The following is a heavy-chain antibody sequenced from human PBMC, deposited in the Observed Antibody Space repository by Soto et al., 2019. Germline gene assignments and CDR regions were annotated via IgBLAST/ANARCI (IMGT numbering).Heavy chain of an antibody. CDR1: GDSVSSNSAA. Sequence: SQTLSLTCAISGDSVSSNSAAWNWIRQSPSRGLEWLGRTYYRSKWYNDYAVSVKSRITINPDTSRNQISLQLTSVTAADTAVYYCARINGGSPDFWGQGTLVTVSS. CDR3: ARINGGSPDF. D-gene: IGHD2-15*01. V-gene: IGHV6-1*01. CDR2: TYYRSKWYN. J-gene: IGHJ4*02.